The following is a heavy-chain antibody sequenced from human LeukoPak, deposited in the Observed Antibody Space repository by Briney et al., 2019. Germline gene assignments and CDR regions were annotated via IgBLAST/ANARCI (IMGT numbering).Heavy chain of an antibody. CDR3: ASPHHYYDSSGYNY. CDR1: GGTFSSYA. Sequence: APVKVSCKASGGTFSSYAISWVRQAPGQGLERMGRIIPILGIANYAQKFQGRVTITADKSTSTAYMELSSLRSEDTAVYYCASPHHYYDSSGYNYWGQGTLVTVSS. V-gene: IGHV1-69*04. J-gene: IGHJ4*02. D-gene: IGHD3-22*01. CDR2: IIPILGIA.